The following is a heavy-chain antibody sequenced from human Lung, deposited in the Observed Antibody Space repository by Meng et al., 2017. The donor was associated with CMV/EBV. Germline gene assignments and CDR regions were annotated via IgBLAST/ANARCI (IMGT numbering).Heavy chain of an antibody. D-gene: IGHD6-6*01. J-gene: IGHJ4*02. Sequence: SCAASGFTFSRYAFHWVRQAPGKGLEWVAVISFDGGTRYYADSVKGRFTISRDSSRNSLYLQLNSLRPEDTAVYYCAREYGSSSAFDYWGQGTLVTVSS. CDR3: AREYGSSSAFDY. V-gene: IGHV3-30*14. CDR1: GFTFSRYA. CDR2: ISFDGGTR.